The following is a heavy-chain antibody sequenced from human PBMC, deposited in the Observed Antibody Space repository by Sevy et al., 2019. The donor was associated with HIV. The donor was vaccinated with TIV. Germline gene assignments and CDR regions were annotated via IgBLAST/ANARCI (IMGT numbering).Heavy chain of an antibody. D-gene: IGHD1-1*01. Sequence: ASVKVSCKASGYTFTSYDINWVRQASGQGLEWMGWMNPNSGNTGYAQKFQGRVTITRNTSISTAYMELNSLMSEDTALYYCARGLFLNEKASPEHYTDVWGIGTTVTVSS. CDR3: ARGLFLNEKASPEHYTDV. CDR2: MNPNSGNT. CDR1: GYTFTSYD. J-gene: IGHJ6*03. V-gene: IGHV1-8*01.